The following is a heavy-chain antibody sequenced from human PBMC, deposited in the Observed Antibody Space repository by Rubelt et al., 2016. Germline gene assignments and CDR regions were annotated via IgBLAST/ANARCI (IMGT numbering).Heavy chain of an antibody. J-gene: IGHJ4*02. V-gene: IGHV4-4*02. CDR3: ARTYYHDSSGYSDPLYYFDY. Sequence: PSLKSRVTISVDKSKNQFSLKLSSVTAADTAVYYCARTYYHDSSGYSDPLYYFDYWGQGTLVTVSS. D-gene: IGHD3-22*01.